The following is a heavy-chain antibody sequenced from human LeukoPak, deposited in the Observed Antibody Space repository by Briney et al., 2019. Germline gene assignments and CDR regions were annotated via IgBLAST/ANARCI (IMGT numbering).Heavy chain of an antibody. J-gene: IGHJ4*02. CDR3: AKDQEYSSSSPIDY. CDR2: ISGSGGST. D-gene: IGHD6-6*01. Sequence: GGSLRLSCAASGFTFSSYAMSWVRQAPGKGLEWVSAISGSGGSTYYADSVKGRFTVSRDNSKNTLYLQMNSLRAEDTAVYYCAKDQEYSSSSPIDYWGQGTLVTVSS. V-gene: IGHV3-23*01. CDR1: GFTFSSYA.